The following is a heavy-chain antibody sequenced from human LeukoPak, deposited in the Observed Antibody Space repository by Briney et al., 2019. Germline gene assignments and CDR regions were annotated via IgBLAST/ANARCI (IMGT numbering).Heavy chain of an antibody. CDR2: INPSGGST. V-gene: IGHV1-46*01. CDR3: ARARTNDGGWGSNIAPYDY. Sequence: GASVKVSCKSSVGTFSSYATSWVRQDPGQGLEWMGLINPSGGSTSYAQKFQGRVTMTRDTSTSTVYMELSSLRSEDTAVYYCARARTNDGGWGSNIAPYDYWGQGTLVTVSS. CDR1: VGTFSSYA. D-gene: IGHD6-13*01. J-gene: IGHJ4*02.